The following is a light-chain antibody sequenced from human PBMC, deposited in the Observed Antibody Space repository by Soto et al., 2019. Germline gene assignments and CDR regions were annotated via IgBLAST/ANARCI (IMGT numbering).Light chain of an antibody. CDR3: QQYESYSPWT. V-gene: IGKV1-5*01. J-gene: IGKJ1*01. Sequence: DLKITQSPSALSAYVGSSAPITCRASQSISSWLAWYQQKPGKAPKLLIYDASTLQSGVPSRYSGSGSGTEFTLTISNLQPDDFATYYCQQYESYSPWTGGQGTKVEIK. CDR1: QSISSW. CDR2: DAS.